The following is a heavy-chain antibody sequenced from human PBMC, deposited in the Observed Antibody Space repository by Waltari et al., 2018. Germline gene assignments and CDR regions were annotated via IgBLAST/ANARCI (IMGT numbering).Heavy chain of an antibody. CDR3: ATVIAAAGVP. J-gene: IGHJ5*02. CDR1: GYPFPHYY. CDR2: VDPEDGET. Sequence: EVQLVQSGAEVKKPGATGKISCKASGYPFPHYYLHWVQQAPGKGLEWMGRVDPEDGETIYAEKFQGRVTITADTSTDTAYMELSSLRSEDTAVYYCATVIAAAGVPWGQGTLVTVSS. V-gene: IGHV1-69-2*01. D-gene: IGHD6-13*01.